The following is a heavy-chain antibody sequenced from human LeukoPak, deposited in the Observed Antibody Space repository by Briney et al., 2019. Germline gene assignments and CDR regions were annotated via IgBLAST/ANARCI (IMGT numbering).Heavy chain of an antibody. D-gene: IGHD1-7*01. Sequence: PGGSLRLSCAASGFTFSSYEMNWVRQAPGKGLEWVSYISSSGSTIYYADSVRGRFTISRDNAKNSLYLQMNSLRAEDTAVYCCARGEYNWNYIGGYYYYMDVWGKGTTVTVSS. CDR1: GFTFSSYE. V-gene: IGHV3-48*03. J-gene: IGHJ6*03. CDR2: ISSSGSTI. CDR3: ARGEYNWNYIGGYYYYMDV.